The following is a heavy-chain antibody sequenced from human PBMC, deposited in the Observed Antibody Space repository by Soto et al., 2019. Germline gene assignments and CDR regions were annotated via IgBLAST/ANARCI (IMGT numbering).Heavy chain of an antibody. D-gene: IGHD3-3*01. Sequence: WTWIRQSPGRGLEWIGEINHSGNINYNPSLESRLTISVDTPKKQFSLKLRSVTAADTATYYCTRICRWSGFLCWDPRGFDYWGRGALVTVSP. CDR3: TRICRWSGFLCWDPRGFDY. CDR2: INHSGNI. V-gene: IGHV4-34*01. J-gene: IGHJ4*02.